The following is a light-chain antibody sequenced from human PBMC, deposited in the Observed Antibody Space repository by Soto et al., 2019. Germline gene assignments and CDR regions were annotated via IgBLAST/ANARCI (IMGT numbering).Light chain of an antibody. CDR1: QAISSH. J-gene: IGKJ5*01. CDR3: QQLNAYPIT. CDR2: AAS. Sequence: IQLTQSPSSLSASVGDRVTITCRASQAISSHLAWYQQEPGKAPKLLIYAASTLQSGVPSRFSGSGFGTDFTLTISSLQPDDFATYYCQQLNAYPITFGLGTRLEIK. V-gene: IGKV1-9*01.